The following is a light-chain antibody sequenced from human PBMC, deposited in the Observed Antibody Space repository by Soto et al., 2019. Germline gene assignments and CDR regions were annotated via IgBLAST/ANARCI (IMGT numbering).Light chain of an antibody. V-gene: IGKV3-20*01. CDR1: QSVTYN. Sequence: TQSPATLSASPGERVTLSCRATQSVTYNLAWYQQKPGQAPKLLIYGASSRATGIPDRFSGSVSGTDFTLTIGRMETEDFAVYDCQQYGSSYPWTFGQGTKVDI. CDR2: GAS. CDR3: QQYGSSYPWT. J-gene: IGKJ1*01.